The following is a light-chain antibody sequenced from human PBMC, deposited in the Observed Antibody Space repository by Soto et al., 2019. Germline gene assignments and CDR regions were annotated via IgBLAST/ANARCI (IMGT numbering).Light chain of an antibody. CDR1: SSNIGAGYD. J-gene: IGLJ3*02. V-gene: IGLV1-40*01. CDR2: GNN. Sequence: QAVVTQPPSVSGAPGQRVTISCTGSSSNIGAGYDVHWYHQLPGTTPKLLIYGNNNRPSRVPDRFSGSKSGTSASLAITGLQADDEADYYCQSYDSSLSGSRVFGGGTKVTVL. CDR3: QSYDSSLSGSRV.